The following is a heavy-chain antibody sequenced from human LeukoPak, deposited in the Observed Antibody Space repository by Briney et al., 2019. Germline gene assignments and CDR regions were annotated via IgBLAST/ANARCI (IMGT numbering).Heavy chain of an antibody. J-gene: IGHJ6*03. CDR2: INPNSGGT. D-gene: IGHD5-18*01. Sequence: ASVKVSCKASGYTFTGYYMHWVRQAPGQGFEWMGWINPNSGGTNYAQKFQGRVTMTRDTSISTAYMELSRLRSDDTAVYYCARGGEYSYGWKNYYYMDVWGKGTTVTVSS. CDR1: GYTFTGYY. V-gene: IGHV1-2*02. CDR3: ARGGEYSYGWKNYYYMDV.